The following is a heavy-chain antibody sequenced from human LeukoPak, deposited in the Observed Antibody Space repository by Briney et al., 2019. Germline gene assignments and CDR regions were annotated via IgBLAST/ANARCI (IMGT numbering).Heavy chain of an antibody. CDR1: GGSISSGDYY. J-gene: IGHJ5*02. CDR2: IYYSGST. Sequence: SQTLSLTCTVSGGSISSGDYYWIWIRPPPGKGLVWIGYIYYSGSTYYNPSLKSRVTISVDTSKNQFSLKLSSVTAADTAVYYCARANFTYYDFWSGYSDGFDPWGQGTLVTVSS. CDR3: ARANFTYYDFWSGYSDGFDP. D-gene: IGHD3-3*01. V-gene: IGHV4-30-4*08.